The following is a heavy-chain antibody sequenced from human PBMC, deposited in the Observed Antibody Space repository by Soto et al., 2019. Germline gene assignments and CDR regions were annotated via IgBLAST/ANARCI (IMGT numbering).Heavy chain of an antibody. CDR3: ARSGQGYTTPIHH. Sequence: SGGSLRLSCAASGFTFNDYYMNWIRQAPGKGLEWLSYISGRTPFTKYADSVKGRFTISRDNAKKTLYLQMNSLRAEDTALYYCARSGQGYTTPIHHWGQGTLVTVSS. CDR1: GFTFNDYY. CDR2: ISGRTPFT. J-gene: IGHJ1*01. V-gene: IGHV3-11*06. D-gene: IGHD6-13*01.